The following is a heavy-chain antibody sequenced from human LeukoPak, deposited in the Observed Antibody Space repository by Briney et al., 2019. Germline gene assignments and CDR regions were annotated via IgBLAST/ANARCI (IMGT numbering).Heavy chain of an antibody. D-gene: IGHD3-22*01. J-gene: IGHJ4*02. Sequence: PGRSLRLSCAASGFTFGSYGMHWVRQAPGKGLEWVAVIWYDGSNKYYADSVKGRFTISRDNSKNTLYLQMNSLRAEDTAVYYCARDHYYDSSGYYTSLGYWGQGTLVTVSS. CDR3: ARDHYYDSSGYYTSLGY. CDR1: GFTFGSYG. CDR2: IWYDGSNK. V-gene: IGHV3-33*01.